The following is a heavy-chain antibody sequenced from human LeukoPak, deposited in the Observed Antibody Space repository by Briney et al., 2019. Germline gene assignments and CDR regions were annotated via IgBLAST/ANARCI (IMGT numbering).Heavy chain of an antibody. Sequence: ASVKVSCKASGYTFTSYAMHWVRQAPGQRLEWMGWINVGNGNTKYSQKFQGRVTITRDTSASTAYMELSSLRSEDTAVYYCARSRPEQYYDFWSGYFYNWFDPWGQGTLVTVSS. J-gene: IGHJ5*02. CDR1: GYTFTSYA. D-gene: IGHD3-3*01. CDR3: ARSRPEQYYDFWSGYFYNWFDP. CDR2: INVGNGNT. V-gene: IGHV1-3*01.